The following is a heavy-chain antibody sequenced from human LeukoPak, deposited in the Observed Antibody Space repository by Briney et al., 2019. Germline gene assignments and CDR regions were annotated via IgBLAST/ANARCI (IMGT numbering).Heavy chain of an antibody. D-gene: IGHD6-13*01. CDR1: GFTFSSYG. J-gene: IGHJ4*02. CDR3: ARIPSIAAALY. Sequence: GGSLRLSCAASGFTFSSYGMHWVRQAPGKGLEWVAVISYDGSNKYYADSVKGRFTISRDNSKNTLYLQMNSLRAEDTAVYYCARIPSIAAALYWGQGTLVTVSS. CDR2: ISYDGSNK. V-gene: IGHV3-30*03.